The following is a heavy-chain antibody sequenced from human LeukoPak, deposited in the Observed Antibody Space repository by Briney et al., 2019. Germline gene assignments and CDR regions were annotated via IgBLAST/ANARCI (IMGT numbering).Heavy chain of an antibody. CDR1: GGSISSSPYY. CDR3: AKGGSAKFDY. V-gene: IGHV4-39*07. Sequence: SETLSLTCTVSGGSISSSPYYWGWIRQPPGKGLEWIGSIYYSGTTHYNPSLESRVTISVDTSKNQFSLKLASVTAADTAIYYCAKGGSAKFDYWGQGTLVTVSS. CDR2: IYYSGTT. D-gene: IGHD6-25*01. J-gene: IGHJ4*02.